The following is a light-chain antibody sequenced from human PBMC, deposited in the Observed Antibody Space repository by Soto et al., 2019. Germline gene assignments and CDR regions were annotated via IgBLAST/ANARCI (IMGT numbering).Light chain of an antibody. J-gene: IGKJ2*01. CDR3: QQYGGSPYT. Sequence: EIVLTQSPGTLSLSPGERATLSCRASQSVRSNYLAWYQRKHGQAPRLLIYGASTRATGIPDRFSGTGSGTDFTLTISRLEPEDFAVYYCQQYGGSPYTFGQGTKLEIK. V-gene: IGKV3-20*01. CDR2: GAS. CDR1: QSVRSNY.